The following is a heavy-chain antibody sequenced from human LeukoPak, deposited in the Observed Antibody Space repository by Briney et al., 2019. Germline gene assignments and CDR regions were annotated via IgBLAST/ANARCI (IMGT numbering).Heavy chain of an antibody. Sequence: ASVKVSCKASGYTFTGYYMHWVRQAPGQGLEWMGWINPNSGGTNYAQKFQGRVTMTRDTSISTAYMELSRLRSDDTAVYYCARGGYYYDSSGYYASPCFDYWGQGTLVTVSS. CDR1: GYTFTGYY. CDR2: INPNSGGT. D-gene: IGHD3-22*01. J-gene: IGHJ4*02. V-gene: IGHV1-2*02. CDR3: ARGGYYYDSSGYYASPCFDY.